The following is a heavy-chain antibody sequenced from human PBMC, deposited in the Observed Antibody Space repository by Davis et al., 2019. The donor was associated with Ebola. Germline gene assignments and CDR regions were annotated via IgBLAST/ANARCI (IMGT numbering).Heavy chain of an antibody. CDR1: GYIFTDYV. CDR3: ARGEIQWPTFYLDP. D-gene: IGHD5-12*01. J-gene: IGHJ5*02. CDR2: INTNTGNT. Sequence: AASVKVSCKTSGYIFTDYVINWVRQAPRQGLQWAGRINTNTGNTMYAQGFTGRFVFSVDSSVSTTYLQITSLQTEDTAVYYCARGEIQWPTFYLDPWGQGTLVTVSS. V-gene: IGHV7-4-1*02.